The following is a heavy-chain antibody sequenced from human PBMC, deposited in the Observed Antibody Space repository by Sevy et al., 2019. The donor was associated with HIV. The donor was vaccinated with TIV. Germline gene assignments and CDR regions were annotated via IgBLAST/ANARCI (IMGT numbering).Heavy chain of an antibody. J-gene: IGHJ4*02. CDR3: ARGRYSSSWYKDRRLHTQGGNLDY. CDR2: INHSGST. D-gene: IGHD6-13*01. Sequence: SETLSLTCAVYGGSFSGYYWSWIRQPPGKGLEWIGEINHSGSTNYNPSLKSRVTISVDTSKNQFSLKLGSVTAADTAVYYCARGRYSSSWYKDRRLHTQGGNLDYWGQGTLVTVSS. CDR1: GGSFSGYY. V-gene: IGHV4-34*01.